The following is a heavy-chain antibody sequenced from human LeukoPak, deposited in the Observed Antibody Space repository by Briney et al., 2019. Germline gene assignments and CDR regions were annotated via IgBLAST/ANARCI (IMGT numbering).Heavy chain of an antibody. CDR2: IRSKANSYAT. J-gene: IGHJ6*02. CDR1: GFTFSGSA. Sequence: AGSPQRSCAASGFTFSGSAIHWVRQASGEGLEWVGRIRSKANSYATAYAASVKGRFTISRDDSKNTSYLQMNSLKTEDTAVYFCTRAYGDYSYYGMDVWGQGTTATVS. V-gene: IGHV3-73*01. D-gene: IGHD4-17*01. CDR3: TRAYGDYSYYGMDV.